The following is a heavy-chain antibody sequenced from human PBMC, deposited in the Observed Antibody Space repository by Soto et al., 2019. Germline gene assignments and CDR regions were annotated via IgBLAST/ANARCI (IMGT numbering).Heavy chain of an antibody. Sequence: KSSETLSFTCTVSGGSIISDYWSWIRQPPGKGLEWIGYISYSGSTNYNPSLKSRVTISVDTSKNQFSLNLSSVTAADTAVYYCARVLSGSSLFDYWGQGTLVTVSS. CDR3: ARVLSGSSLFDY. J-gene: IGHJ4*02. CDR2: ISYSGST. CDR1: GGSIISDY. D-gene: IGHD1-26*01. V-gene: IGHV4-59*01.